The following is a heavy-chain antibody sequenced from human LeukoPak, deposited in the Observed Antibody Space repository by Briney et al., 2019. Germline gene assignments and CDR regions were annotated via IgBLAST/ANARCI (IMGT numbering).Heavy chain of an antibody. D-gene: IGHD6-13*01. CDR2: IIPIFGTA. CDR3: ARDPLAAAAGTRYYYYYMDV. J-gene: IGHJ6*03. V-gene: IGHV1-69*05. Sequence: ASVKVSCKASGGTFSSYAISWVRQAPGQGLEWMGRIIPIFGTANYAQKFQGRVTITTDGSTSTAYMELSSLRSEDTAVYYCARDPLAAAAGTRYYYYYMDVWGKGTTVTVSS. CDR1: GGTFSSYA.